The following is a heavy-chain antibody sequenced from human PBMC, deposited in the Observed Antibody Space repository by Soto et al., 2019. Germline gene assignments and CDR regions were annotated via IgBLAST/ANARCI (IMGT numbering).Heavy chain of an antibody. CDR2: IMPVFATP. CDR3: ARDKDRQQLGGNYYYILDV. J-gene: IGHJ6*02. D-gene: IGHD3-3*02. CDR1: GGTFSTSA. Sequence: QVQLVQSGAEVKKPGSSVKVSCKASGGTFSTSAISWVRQAPGQGLEWVGGIMPVFATPDYAQKFQGRVTITADESTTTAYRELTSLRTDATAVYYCARDKDRQQLGGNYYYILDVWGQGTAITVSS. V-gene: IGHV1-69*12.